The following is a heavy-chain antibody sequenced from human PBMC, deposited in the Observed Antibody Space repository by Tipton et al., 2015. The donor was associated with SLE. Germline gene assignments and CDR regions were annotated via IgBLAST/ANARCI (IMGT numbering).Heavy chain of an antibody. J-gene: IGHJ2*01. CDR3: ARGVWSGSFFDL. Sequence: TLSLTCAVYGGSFSGYYWSWIRQPPGEGLEWIGEINHSGSTNYNPSLKSRVTISVDTSKNQFSLKLSSVTAADTAVYYCARGVWSGSFFDLWGRGTLVTVSS. CDR1: GGSFSGYY. CDR2: INHSGST. D-gene: IGHD3-3*01. V-gene: IGHV4-34*01.